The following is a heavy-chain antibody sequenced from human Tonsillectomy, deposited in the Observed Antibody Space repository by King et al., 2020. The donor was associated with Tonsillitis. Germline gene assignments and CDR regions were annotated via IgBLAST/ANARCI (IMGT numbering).Heavy chain of an antibody. D-gene: IGHD2-2*01. CDR3: VKDVPRAAAMAGSAFDI. CDR2: ISVSGGSR. V-gene: IGHV3-23*04. J-gene: IGHJ3*02. Sequence: VQLVESGGGLVQPGGSLRLSCAASGFIFTDYAMSWVRQAPGKGLEWVSGISVSGGSRYYADSVKGRFTISRDNSKSTLYLQMNSLRAEDTAAYYCVKDVPRAAAMAGSAFDIWGQGTMVTVSS. CDR1: GFIFTDYA.